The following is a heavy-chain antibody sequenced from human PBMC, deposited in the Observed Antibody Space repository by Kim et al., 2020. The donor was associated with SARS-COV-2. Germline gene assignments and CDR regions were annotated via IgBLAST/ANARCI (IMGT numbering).Heavy chain of an antibody. CDR1: GGSFSGYY. CDR3: ARGVNYGYYGMDV. Sequence: SETLSLTCAVYGGSFSGYYWSWIRQPPGKGLEWIGEINHSGSTNYNPSLKSRVTISVDTSKNQFSLKLSSVTAADTAVYYCARGVNYGYYGMDVWGQGTTVTVSS. J-gene: IGHJ6*02. CDR2: INHSGST. V-gene: IGHV4-34*01.